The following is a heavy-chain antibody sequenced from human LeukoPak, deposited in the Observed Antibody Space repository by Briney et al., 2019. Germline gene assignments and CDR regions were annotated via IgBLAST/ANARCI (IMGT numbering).Heavy chain of an antibody. Sequence: SETLSLTCTVSGYSISSGYYWGWIRQPPGKGLEWIGSIYHSGSTYYNPSLKSRVTISVDTSKNQFSLKLSSGTAADTAVYYCARVRYYDSSGYYDYWGQGTLVTVSS. D-gene: IGHD3-22*01. CDR3: ARVRYYDSSGYYDY. CDR1: GYSISSGYY. V-gene: IGHV4-38-2*02. J-gene: IGHJ4*02. CDR2: IYHSGST.